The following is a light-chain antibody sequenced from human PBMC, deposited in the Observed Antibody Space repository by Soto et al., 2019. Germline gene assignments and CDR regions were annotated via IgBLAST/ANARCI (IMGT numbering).Light chain of an antibody. CDR2: GTS. Sequence: IVLTQSPGTLSLSPGERATLSCRASQSVSSSYLAWYQQKPGQAPRLLIYGTSNRATGIPDRFSGSGSGTDFTLTISRLEPEDFAVYYCQQYGSSPPSVTFGQGNDWR. CDR1: QSVSSSY. CDR3: QQYGSSPPSVT. V-gene: IGKV3-20*01. J-gene: IGKJ5*01.